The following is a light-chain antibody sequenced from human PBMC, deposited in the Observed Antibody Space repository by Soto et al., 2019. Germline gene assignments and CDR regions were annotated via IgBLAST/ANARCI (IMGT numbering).Light chain of an antibody. Sequence: DIVLTQSPGTLSLSPGERATLSCRASHRVNSRYLAWYQQKPGQAPMLLIYGASSRATGIPDRFSGSGSGTDFTLTISRLEPEDFAVYYCQQYGSSPTWTFGQGTKVDIK. J-gene: IGKJ1*01. CDR1: HRVNSRY. V-gene: IGKV3-20*01. CDR3: QQYGSSPTWT. CDR2: GAS.